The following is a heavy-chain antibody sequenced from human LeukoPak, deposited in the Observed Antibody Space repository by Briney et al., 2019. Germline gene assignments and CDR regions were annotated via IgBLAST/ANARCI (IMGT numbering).Heavy chain of an antibody. V-gene: IGHV4-4*07. CDR2: LYTSGST. CDR3: ARYYYGSGSWNYFDY. J-gene: IGHJ4*02. Sequence: SETLSLTCTGSGGSISNYYWSWIRQPAGKGLGWIGRLYTSGSTNYNPSLKSRVTVSVDTSKNQFSLKLSSVTAADTAVYYCARYYYGSGSWNYFDYWGQGTLVTVSS. CDR1: GGSISNYY. D-gene: IGHD3-10*01.